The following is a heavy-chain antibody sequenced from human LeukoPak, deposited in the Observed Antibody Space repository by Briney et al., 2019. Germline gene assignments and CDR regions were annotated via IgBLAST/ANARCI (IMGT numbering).Heavy chain of an antibody. D-gene: IGHD4-23*01. Sequence: GGSLRLSCAASGFTFSGYGMHWVRQAPGKGLEWVAFIRHDGSDKYHADSVKGRFTISRDDSKNTLYLQMDSLRAEDMAVYYCAKLDYGGNGDYWGPGTLVTVSS. J-gene: IGHJ4*02. CDR2: IRHDGSDK. CDR3: AKLDYGGNGDY. CDR1: GFTFSGYG. V-gene: IGHV3-30*02.